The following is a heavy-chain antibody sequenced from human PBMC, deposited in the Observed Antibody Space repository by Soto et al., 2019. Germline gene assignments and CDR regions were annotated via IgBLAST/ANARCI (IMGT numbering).Heavy chain of an antibody. J-gene: IGHJ4*02. CDR1: GGSISSSSYF. V-gene: IGHV4-39*07. D-gene: IGHD7-27*01. Sequence: PSETLSLTCTVSGGSISSSSYFWGWIRQPPGKGLEWIGTIYYSGSTYYNPSLKSRVTISVDTSKNQFSLKVSSVTAADTAVYYCARRWGTSFDFWGQGTLVTVSS. CDR3: ARRWGTSFDF. CDR2: IYYSGST.